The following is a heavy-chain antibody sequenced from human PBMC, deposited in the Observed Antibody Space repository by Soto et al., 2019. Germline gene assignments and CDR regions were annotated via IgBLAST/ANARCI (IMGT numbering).Heavy chain of an antibody. Sequence: QVQLQQWGAGLLKPSETLSLTCAVYGGSFSGYYWSWIRQPPGKGLEWIGEINHSGSTNYNPSLKSRVTISVDTSKNQFSLKLSSVTAADTAVYYCASSIPRRMVRGVIDYWGQGTLVTVSS. CDR3: ASSIPRRMVRGVIDY. CDR2: INHSGST. CDR1: GGSFSGYY. D-gene: IGHD3-10*01. J-gene: IGHJ4*02. V-gene: IGHV4-34*01.